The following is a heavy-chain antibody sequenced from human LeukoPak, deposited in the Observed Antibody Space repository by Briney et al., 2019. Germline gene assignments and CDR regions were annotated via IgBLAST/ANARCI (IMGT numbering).Heavy chain of an antibody. J-gene: IGHJ4*02. D-gene: IGHD3-22*01. CDR3: AKVAFFSGYYPPFDY. CDR1: GFIFSYCG. V-gene: IGHV3-30*18. Sequence: PGGPLRLSCTACGFIFSYCGVHGLRQPPEKALEWVAVKSYDGTKEYYAVSVEGRFTISRDNSKHTLFLQMHSLRPEDTSVYHCAKVAFFSGYYPPFDYWGQGTLVTVSS. CDR2: KSYDGTKE.